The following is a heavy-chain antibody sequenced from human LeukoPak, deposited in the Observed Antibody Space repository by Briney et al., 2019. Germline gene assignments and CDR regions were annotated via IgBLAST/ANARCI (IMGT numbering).Heavy chain of an antibody. D-gene: IGHD5-18*01. CDR3: ARDISDTATKGDWFDP. Sequence: GGSLRLSCVASGFTFSRFETNWVRQAPGKGLEWVSYISGSGSSIYYADSVKGRFTISRDNAKNSLYLQMNSLRGEDTAVYYCARDISDTATKGDWFDPWGQGTLVTVSS. J-gene: IGHJ5*02. V-gene: IGHV3-48*03. CDR1: GFTFSRFE. CDR2: ISGSGSSI.